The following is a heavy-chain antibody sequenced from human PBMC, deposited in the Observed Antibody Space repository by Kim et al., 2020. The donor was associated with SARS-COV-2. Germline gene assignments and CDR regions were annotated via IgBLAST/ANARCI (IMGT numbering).Heavy chain of an antibody. J-gene: IGHJ4*02. CDR2: ISSSSSTI. CDR1: GFTFSSYS. CDR3: ASFMVRGVIIGVTPDGY. V-gene: IGHV3-48*02. Sequence: GGSLRLSCAASGFTFSSYSMNWVRQAPGKGLEWVSYISSSSSTIYYADSVKGRFTISRDNAKNSLYLQMNSLRDEDTAVYYCASFMVRGVIIGVTPDGYWGQGTLVTVSS. D-gene: IGHD3-10*01.